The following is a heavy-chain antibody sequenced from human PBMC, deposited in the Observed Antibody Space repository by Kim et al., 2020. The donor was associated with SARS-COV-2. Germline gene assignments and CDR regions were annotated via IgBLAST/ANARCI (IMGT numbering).Heavy chain of an antibody. Sequence: SETLSLTCTVSGGSISSSSYYWGWIRQPPGKGLEWIGSIYYSGSTYYNPSLKSRVTISVDTSKNQFSLKLSSVTAAETAVYYCARHGADQTFNWFDPWGQGTLVTVSS. V-gene: IGHV4-39*01. CDR3: ARHGADQTFNWFDP. CDR2: IYYSGST. CDR1: GGSISSSSYY. J-gene: IGHJ5*02. D-gene: IGHD3-16*01.